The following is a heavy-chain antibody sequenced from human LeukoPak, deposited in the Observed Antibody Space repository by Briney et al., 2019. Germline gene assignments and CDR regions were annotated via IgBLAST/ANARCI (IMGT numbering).Heavy chain of an antibody. Sequence: SETLSLTCTVSGGSISSSSYSWGWIRQPPGKGLEWIGSIYYSGSTYYNPSLKSRVTISVDTSKNQISLKLSSVTAADTAVYYCASATMVRGVIITYFDYWGQGTLVTVSS. CDR3: ASATMVRGVIITYFDY. V-gene: IGHV4-39*01. D-gene: IGHD3-10*01. CDR2: IYYSGST. CDR1: GGSISSSSYS. J-gene: IGHJ4*02.